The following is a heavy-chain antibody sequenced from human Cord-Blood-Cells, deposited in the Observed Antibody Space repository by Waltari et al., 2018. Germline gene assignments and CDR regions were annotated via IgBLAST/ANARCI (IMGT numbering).Heavy chain of an antibody. CDR3: ARVYSGYESYWYFDL. CDR1: GYSISSGYY. CDR2: TSHSGST. J-gene: IGHJ2*01. Sequence: QVQLQESGPGLVKPSETLSLTCAVSGYSISSGYYSGWFRQPPGKGLEWIGSTSHSGSTYYNTSLKSRVTISIDTSKNQFSQKLSSGTAADTAVYYCARVYSGYESYWYFDLWGRGTLVTVSS. V-gene: IGHV4-38-2*01. D-gene: IGHD5-12*01.